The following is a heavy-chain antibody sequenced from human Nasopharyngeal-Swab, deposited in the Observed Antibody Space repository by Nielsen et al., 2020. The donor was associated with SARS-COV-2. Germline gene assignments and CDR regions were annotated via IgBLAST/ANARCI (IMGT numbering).Heavy chain of an antibody. D-gene: IGHD6-19*01. CDR1: GFTFSSYW. J-gene: IGHJ3*02. CDR3: ARPGSSGSYDAFDI. CDR2: INGDGSST. V-gene: IGHV3-74*01. Sequence: GESLKISCAASGFTFSSYWMHWVRQAPGKGLVWVSRINGDGSSTRDADSVKGRFTISRDNAKNALYLQMNSLRAEDTAVYYCARPGSSGSYDAFDIWGQGTMVTVSS.